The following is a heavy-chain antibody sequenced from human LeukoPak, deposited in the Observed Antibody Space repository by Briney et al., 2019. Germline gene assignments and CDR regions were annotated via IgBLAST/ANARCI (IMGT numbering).Heavy chain of an antibody. D-gene: IGHD3/OR15-3a*01. Sequence: SETLSLTCTVSGVSISSSNSYWGWIRQPPGKGPEWIGSIYYSGNTYYNASLKSQVSISIDTSKNQFSLRLTSVTAADAAVYYCARQTGSGLFILPGGQGTLVTVSS. CDR3: ARQTGSGLFILP. V-gene: IGHV4-39*01. CDR2: IYYSGNT. CDR1: GVSISSSNSY. J-gene: IGHJ4*02.